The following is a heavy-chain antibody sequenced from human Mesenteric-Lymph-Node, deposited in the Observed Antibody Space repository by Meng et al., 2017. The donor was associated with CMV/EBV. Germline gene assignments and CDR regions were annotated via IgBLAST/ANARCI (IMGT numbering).Heavy chain of an antibody. CDR1: GDSISTSAGYY. CDR3: AKDSGSSPY. D-gene: IGHD3-22*01. J-gene: IGHJ4*02. Sequence: TCTVSGDSISTSAGYYWSWIRQHTGKGLKGIGYIYDNRATHYNPSLESRVAISVDTSKNQFSLKLTSVTAADTAVYYCAKDSGSSPYWGQGTLVTVSS. CDR2: IYDNRAT. V-gene: IGHV4-31*03.